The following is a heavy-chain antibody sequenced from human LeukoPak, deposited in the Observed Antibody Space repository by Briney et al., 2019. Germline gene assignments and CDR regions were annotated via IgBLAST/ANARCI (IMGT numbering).Heavy chain of an antibody. CDR3: AKVRYDFWSGYYNY. CDR1: GFTFSSYA. J-gene: IGHJ4*02. D-gene: IGHD3-3*01. V-gene: IGHV3-23*01. CDR2: ISSSGGST. Sequence: GGSLRPSRAASGFTFSSYAISWVRQAPGKGLEWVSAISSSGGSTGYADSVKGRFTISRDNSKNTLYLQMNSLRAEDTAVYYCAKVRYDFWSGYYNYWGQGTLVTVSS.